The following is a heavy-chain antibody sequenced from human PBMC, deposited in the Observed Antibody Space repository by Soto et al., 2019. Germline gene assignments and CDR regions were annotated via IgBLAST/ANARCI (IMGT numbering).Heavy chain of an antibody. Sequence: GGSLRLSCAASGFTFSTYAMIWVRQAPGKGLEWVSAISGSGDSTYYADSVKGRFTISRDNSKNTLYLQMSSLRAEDTAIYYCAKDSFINLRGYDSYWGQGTLVTVSS. D-gene: IGHD5-12*01. CDR1: GFTFSTYA. CDR3: AKDSFINLRGYDSY. J-gene: IGHJ4*02. V-gene: IGHV3-23*01. CDR2: ISGSGDST.